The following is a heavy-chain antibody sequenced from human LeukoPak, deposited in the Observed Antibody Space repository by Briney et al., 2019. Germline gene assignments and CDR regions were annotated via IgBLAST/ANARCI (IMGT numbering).Heavy chain of an antibody. D-gene: IGHD2-21*02. Sequence: ASVKVSCKASGYTFTSYGISWVRQAPGQGLEWMRWISAYNGNTNYAQKLQGRVTMTTDTSTSTAYMELRSLRSDDTAVYYCARGDSGVVVTTYYYYYGMDVWGQGTTVTVSS. J-gene: IGHJ6*02. V-gene: IGHV1-18*01. CDR1: GYTFTSYG. CDR3: ARGDSGVVVTTYYYYYGMDV. CDR2: ISAYNGNT.